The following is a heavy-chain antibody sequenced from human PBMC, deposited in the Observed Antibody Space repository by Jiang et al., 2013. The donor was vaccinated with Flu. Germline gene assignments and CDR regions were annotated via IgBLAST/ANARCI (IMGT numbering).Heavy chain of an antibody. J-gene: IGHJ6*02. D-gene: IGHD3-3*01. CDR2: TYFKSKWYN. CDR1: GDSASSNSAA. V-gene: IGHV6-1*01. Sequence: SQTLSLTCAISGDSASSNSAAWNWIRQSPSRGLEWLGRTYFKSKWYNDYALSVKSRISINADTSRNQFSLQLNSVTPEDTAVYYCARESPGEWLRLGYLYFYGMDVWGQGTTVSVSS. CDR3: ARESPGEWLRLGYLYFYGMDV.